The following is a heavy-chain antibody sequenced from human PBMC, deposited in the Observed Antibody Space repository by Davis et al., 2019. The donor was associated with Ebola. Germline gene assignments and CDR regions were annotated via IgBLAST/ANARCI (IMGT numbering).Heavy chain of an antibody. V-gene: IGHV3-30*03. CDR1: GFTFSSYA. J-gene: IGHJ6*04. D-gene: IGHD6-6*01. CDR2: ISYDGSNK. Sequence: GESLKISCAASGFTFSSYAMSWVRQAPGKGLEWVAVISYDGSNKYYADSVKGRFTISRDNSKNTLYLQMNSLRAEDTAVYYCASLSEYCSSYGYYYYYGMDVWGKGTTVTVSS. CDR3: ASLSEYCSSYGYYYYYGMDV.